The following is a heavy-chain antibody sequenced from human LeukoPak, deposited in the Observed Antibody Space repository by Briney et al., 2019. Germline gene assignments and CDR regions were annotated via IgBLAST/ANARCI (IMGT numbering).Heavy chain of an antibody. V-gene: IGHV3-23*01. Sequence: GGSLRLSCAASGFTFSSYAMSWVRQAPGKGLEWVSAISGSGDSTYYADSVKGRFTISRDNSKNTLYLQMNSLRAEDTAVYFCAKGPGPYYYSYMDVWGKGTTVTVSS. CDR2: ISGSGDST. J-gene: IGHJ6*03. CDR3: AKGPGPYYYSYMDV. CDR1: GFTFSSYA.